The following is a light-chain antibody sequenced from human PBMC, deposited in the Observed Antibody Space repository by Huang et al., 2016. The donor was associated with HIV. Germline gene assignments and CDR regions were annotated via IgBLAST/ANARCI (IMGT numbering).Light chain of an antibody. V-gene: IGKV1-5*03. CDR1: QRISSW. CDR3: QCGA. Sequence: DIQMTQSPSTLSASVGDRVTITCRASQRISSWLAWYQQKPGKAPKLLIYKASSLESGVPSRFSGSGSGTEFTLTISSLQPDDFATYYCQCGAFGQGTKVEIK. CDR2: KAS. J-gene: IGKJ1*01.